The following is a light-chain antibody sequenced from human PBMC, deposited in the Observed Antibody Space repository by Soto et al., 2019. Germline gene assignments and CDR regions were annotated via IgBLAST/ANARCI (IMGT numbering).Light chain of an antibody. V-gene: IGKV1-5*01. CDR1: QSISSW. Sequence: DIQMTQSPSTLSASVGDRVTITCRASQSISSWLAWYQQKPGKAPKLLIYDASSLESGVPSRFSGSGSGTEFPLTISSLQPDDFATYYCQQYNSYRTFVQGTKVEIK. CDR2: DAS. J-gene: IGKJ1*01. CDR3: QQYNSYRT.